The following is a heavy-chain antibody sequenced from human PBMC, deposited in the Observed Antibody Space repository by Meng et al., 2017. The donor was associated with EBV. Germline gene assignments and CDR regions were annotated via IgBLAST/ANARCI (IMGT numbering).Heavy chain of an antibody. CDR2: ISSSSSYI. CDR1: GFTFSSYS. CDR3: ARDRNLDY. J-gene: IGHJ4*02. Sequence: EVQLVESGGGLVKLGGPLRLSCAASGFTFSSYSMNWVRQAPGKGLEWVSSISSSSSYIYYADSVKGRLTISRDNAKNSLYLQMNSLRAEDTAVYYCARDRNLDYWGQGTMVTVSS. V-gene: IGHV3-21*01.